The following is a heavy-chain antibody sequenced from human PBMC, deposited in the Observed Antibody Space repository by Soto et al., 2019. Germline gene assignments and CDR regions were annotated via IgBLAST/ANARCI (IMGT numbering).Heavy chain of an antibody. CDR2: ISGSGGST. Sequence: GGSLRLSCAASGFTFSSYAMSWVRQAPGKGLEWVSAISGSGGSTYYVDSVKGRFTISRDNSKNTLYLQMNSLRAEDTAVYYCVSTSCYACGSDYWGQGTLVTVSS. J-gene: IGHJ4*02. CDR3: VSTSCYACGSDY. CDR1: GFTFSSYA. D-gene: IGHD2-2*01. V-gene: IGHV3-23*01.